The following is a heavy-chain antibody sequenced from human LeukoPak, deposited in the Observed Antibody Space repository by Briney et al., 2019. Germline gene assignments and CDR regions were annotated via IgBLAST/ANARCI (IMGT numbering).Heavy chain of an antibody. Sequence: SETLSLTCTVSGGSICISSYYRGWIRQPPGKGLEWIGSIYYSGSTYYNPSLKSRVTISVDTSKNQFSRKLSSVTETDRAVYYCATPVQDPRKRNTDYDSEYWGQGTLVTVSS. CDR3: ATPVQDPRKRNTDYDSEY. D-gene: IGHD4-17*01. CDR1: GGSICISSYY. J-gene: IGHJ4*02. CDR2: IYYSGST. V-gene: IGHV4-39*01.